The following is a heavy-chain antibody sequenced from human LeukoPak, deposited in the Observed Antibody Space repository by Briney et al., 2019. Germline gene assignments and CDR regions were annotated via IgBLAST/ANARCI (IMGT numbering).Heavy chain of an antibody. CDR2: IYSGGST. J-gene: IGHJ4*02. Sequence: PGGSLRLSCAASGFTVSSNYMSWVRQAPGKGLEWVSVIYSGGSTYYADSVKGRFTISRDNSKNTLYLQMNSLRAEDTAVYYCAKDHPRRGYSGYDSGYWGQGTLVTVSS. CDR3: AKDHPRRGYSGYDSGY. CDR1: GFTVSSNY. D-gene: IGHD5-12*01. V-gene: IGHV3-66*01.